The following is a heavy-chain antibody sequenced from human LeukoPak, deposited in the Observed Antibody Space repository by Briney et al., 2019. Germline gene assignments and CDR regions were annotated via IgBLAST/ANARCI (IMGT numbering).Heavy chain of an antibody. CDR1: GFTFNNYW. Sequence: GGSLRLSCAASGFTFNNYWMTWVRQAPGMGLEWVANIKQDGSEKYYVDSVKGRFTISRDNSKNTLYLQMNSLRAEDTAVYYCAKDEDYYDSIWGQGTMVTVSS. V-gene: IGHV3-7*03. CDR3: AKDEDYYDSI. D-gene: IGHD3-22*01. CDR2: IKQDGSEK. J-gene: IGHJ3*02.